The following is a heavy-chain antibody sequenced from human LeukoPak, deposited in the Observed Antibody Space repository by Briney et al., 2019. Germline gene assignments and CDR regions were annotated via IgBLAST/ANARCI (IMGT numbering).Heavy chain of an antibody. CDR2: MNPDNLNT. Sequence: ASVKVSCKASGYTFTNYDINWVRQATGQGLEWMGWMNPDNLNTGYAQKFQGRVTMTRNTSISTAYMELSSPRSEDTAVYYCARGAFLPQYSRNFDPWGQGTLVTVSS. V-gene: IGHV1-8*01. CDR3: ARGAFLPQYSRNFDP. J-gene: IGHJ5*02. CDR1: GYTFTNYD. D-gene: IGHD3-22*01.